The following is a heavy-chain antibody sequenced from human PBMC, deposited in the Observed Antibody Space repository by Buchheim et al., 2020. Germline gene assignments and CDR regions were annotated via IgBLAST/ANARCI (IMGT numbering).Heavy chain of an antibody. CDR1: GFTFRSFG. Sequence: QVHLAESGGGVVKPGGSLRLSCEGSGFTFRSFGMHWVRQAPGKGLEWVSVISDDGSNKYYGDSVKGRFTISRDNSKKTVYLQMNSLRGEDTAVYYCAKDTDRGIGVLLEYWGQGTL. CDR3: AKDTDRGIGVLLEY. V-gene: IGHV3-30*18. D-gene: IGHD6-19*01. CDR2: ISDDGSNK. J-gene: IGHJ4*02.